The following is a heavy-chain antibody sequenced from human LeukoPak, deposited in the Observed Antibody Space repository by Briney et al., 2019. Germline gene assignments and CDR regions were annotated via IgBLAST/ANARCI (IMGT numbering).Heavy chain of an antibody. CDR1: GFTFRSYA. CDR3: ARASAYRLLWSRPYFDY. CDR2: ICGSDGST. D-gene: IGHD2-2*01. Sequence: PGGSLRLSCAASGFTFRSYAMSWVRQAPGKGLEWVSAICGSDGSTYYADSVKGRFTISRDNAKNSLYLQMNSLRAEDTALYYCARASAYRLLWSRPYFDYWGQGTLVTVSS. V-gene: IGHV3-23*01. J-gene: IGHJ4*02.